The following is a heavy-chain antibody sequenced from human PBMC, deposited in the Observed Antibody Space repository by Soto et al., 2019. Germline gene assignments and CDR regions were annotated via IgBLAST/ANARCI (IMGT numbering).Heavy chain of an antibody. CDR3: AREYTAWPLAYGLDV. CDR1: GFTFSTYS. V-gene: IGHV3-21*01. CDR2: ISSRSDI. Sequence: PGGSLRLSCVGSGFTFSTYSINWVRQAPGKGLEWVSSISSRSDIYYADSVTGRFTISRDNAKNSVSLQMNSLRAEDTAVYYCAREYTAWPLAYGLDVWGQGTTVTVSS. D-gene: IGHD2-2*02. J-gene: IGHJ6*02.